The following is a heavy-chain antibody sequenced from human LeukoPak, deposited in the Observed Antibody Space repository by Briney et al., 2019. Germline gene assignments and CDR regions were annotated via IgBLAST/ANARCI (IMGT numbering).Heavy chain of an antibody. V-gene: IGHV1-18*01. D-gene: IGHD1-26*01. CDR2: ISAYNGNT. Sequence: PGASVTVSCTAPGYTFTSYGISWVRQAPGQGLEWMGWISAYNGNTNYAQKLQGRVTMTTDTSTTTAYMELRILTSDATAVYYSXXXXTTGYYYYMDVWGKGTTVTVSS. CDR1: GYTFTSYG. CDR3: XXXXTTGYYYYMDV. J-gene: IGHJ6*03.